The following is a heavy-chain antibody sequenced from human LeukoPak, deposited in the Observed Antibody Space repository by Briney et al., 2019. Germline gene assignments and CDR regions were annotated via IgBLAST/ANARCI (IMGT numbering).Heavy chain of an antibody. V-gene: IGHV3-7*01. J-gene: IGHJ4*02. D-gene: IGHD3-3*01. CDR2: IKQDGSEK. Sequence: GGSLRLSCAASGFTFSSYWMSWVRQAPGKGLEWVANIKQDGSEKYYVDSVKGRFTISRDNAKNSLYLQMNSLRAEDTAVYYCARARYGVVIHPHFDYWGQGTLVTVSS. CDR3: ARARYGVVIHPHFDY. CDR1: GFTFSSYW.